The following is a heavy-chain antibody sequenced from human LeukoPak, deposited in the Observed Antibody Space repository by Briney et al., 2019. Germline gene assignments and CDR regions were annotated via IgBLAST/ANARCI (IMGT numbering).Heavy chain of an antibody. Sequence: GRSLRLPCAASGFTFSSYGMHWVRQAPGKGLEWVAVISYDGSNKYYADSVKGRFTISRDNFKNTLYLQMNSLRAEDTAVYYCAKARVATTPFDYWGQGTLVTVSS. CDR2: ISYDGSNK. D-gene: IGHD5-12*01. CDR1: GFTFSSYG. CDR3: AKARVATTPFDY. J-gene: IGHJ4*02. V-gene: IGHV3-30*18.